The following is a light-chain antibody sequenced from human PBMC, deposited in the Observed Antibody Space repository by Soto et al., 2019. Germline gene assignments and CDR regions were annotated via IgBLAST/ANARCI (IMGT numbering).Light chain of an antibody. J-gene: IGLJ2*01. Sequence: QSALTQPASVSGSPGQSITISCTGTISDVGGYDYVSWYQQHPGKAPKLIIYEVTNRASGVSSRFSGSKSGNTASLTISGLQAEDEADYYCNSYTSSRTRFFGGGTKVTVL. CDR3: NSYTSSRTRF. CDR2: EVT. V-gene: IGLV2-14*01. CDR1: ISDVGGYDY.